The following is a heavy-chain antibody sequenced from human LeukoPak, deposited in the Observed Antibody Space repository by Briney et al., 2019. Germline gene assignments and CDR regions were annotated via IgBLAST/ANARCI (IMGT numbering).Heavy chain of an antibody. CDR2: ISAYNGNT. V-gene: IGHV1-18*01. CDR3: ARLYFYGSGSYYILNWFDP. Sequence: ASVKVSCKASGYTFTSYGISWVRQAPGQGLEWMGWISAYNGNTNYAQKLQGRVTMTTDTSTSTAYMELRSLRSDDTAVYYCARLYFYGSGSYYILNWFDPWGQGTLVTVSS. D-gene: IGHD3-10*01. J-gene: IGHJ5*02. CDR1: GYTFTSYG.